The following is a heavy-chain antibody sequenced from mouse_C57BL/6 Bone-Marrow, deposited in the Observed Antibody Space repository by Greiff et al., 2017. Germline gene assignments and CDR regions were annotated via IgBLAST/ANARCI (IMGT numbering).Heavy chain of an antibody. D-gene: IGHD2-3*01. Sequence: QVTLKVSGPGILQPSQTLSLSCSFSGFSLSTFGLGVGWIRQPSGKGLEWLAHIWWDDGKYYHPALKSRLTISKDTSKNLVVLKIANVYTAETATYYCARMCGYYYFDYWGQGTTLTVSS. J-gene: IGHJ2*01. V-gene: IGHV8-8*01. CDR1: GFSLSTFGLG. CDR3: ARMCGYYYFDY. CDR2: IWWDDGK.